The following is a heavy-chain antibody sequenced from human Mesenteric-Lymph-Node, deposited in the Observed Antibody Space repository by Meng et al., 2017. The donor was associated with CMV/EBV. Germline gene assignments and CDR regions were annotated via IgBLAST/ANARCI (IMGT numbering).Heavy chain of an antibody. Sequence: GESLMLSCAASGFTFSSYSMNWVRQAPGRGLEWVSSISSSSSYIYYADSVKGRFTISRDNAKNSLYLQMHSLRAEDTAVYYCARGLYDFWSCYYPDYWGQGTLVTVSS. CDR2: ISSSSSYI. CDR1: GFTFSSYS. D-gene: IGHD3-3*01. CDR3: ARGLYDFWSCYYPDY. V-gene: IGHV3-21*01. J-gene: IGHJ4*02.